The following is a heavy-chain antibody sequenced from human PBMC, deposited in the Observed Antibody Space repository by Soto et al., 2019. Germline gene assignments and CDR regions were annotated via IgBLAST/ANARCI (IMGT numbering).Heavy chain of an antibody. CDR3: ASLPSSSWDEYYFDY. CDR1: GGSISSYY. CDR2: IHYSGST. J-gene: IGHJ4*02. Sequence: SETLCLTCPVSGGSISSYYLSWIRQPPGKGLEWIGYIHYSGSTNYSPSLKSRVTISVDTSKNQFSLKLSSVTAADTAVYYSASLPSSSWDEYYFDYWGQGTLVTVSS. D-gene: IGHD6-13*01. V-gene: IGHV4-59*01.